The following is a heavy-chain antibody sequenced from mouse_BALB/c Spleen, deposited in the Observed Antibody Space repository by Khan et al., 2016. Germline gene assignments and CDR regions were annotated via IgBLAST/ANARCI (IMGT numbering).Heavy chain of an antibody. CDR1: GYTFSNYW. D-gene: IGHD1-1*01. CDR2: ILPGSGHT. CDR3: ARNSDSYWFAY. Sequence: QVQLQQSGAELMKPGASMKISCKATGYTFSNYWIEWVRQRPGHGLEWIGEILPGSGHTNCNENFKGKATFTAETSSNTAYMQLSSLTSEDSAVYYCARNSDSYWFAYWGQGTLVTVSA. J-gene: IGHJ3*01. V-gene: IGHV1-9*01.